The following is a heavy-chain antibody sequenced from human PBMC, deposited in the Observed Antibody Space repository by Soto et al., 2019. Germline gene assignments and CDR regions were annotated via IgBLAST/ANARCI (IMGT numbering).Heavy chain of an antibody. Sequence: PWGSLRLSCASCGFSFSNYAMNWVRQAPGKGLQFVSAISGSGDSTYYTDSVKGRFTISRDNSKNTMYLQMNSLRAEETAVYYCAKAKPKFTSSGSYYHYYYYGIDVWGQGTTVTVSS. CDR3: AKAKPKFTSSGSYYHYYYYGIDV. D-gene: IGHD1-26*01. J-gene: IGHJ6*01. V-gene: IGHV3-23*01. CDR1: GFSFSNYA. CDR2: ISGSGDST.